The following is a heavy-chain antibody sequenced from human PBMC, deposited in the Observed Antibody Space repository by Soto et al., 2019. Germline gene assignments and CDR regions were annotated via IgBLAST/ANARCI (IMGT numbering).Heavy chain of an antibody. D-gene: IGHD3-22*01. Sequence: ASVKVSCKTSGYTFTSYAIHWVRQVPGQRLEWMGWVYGDNGNTKYLEKFQGRVTFTRDTSASTAYMELSSLRSEDTAVYYCARGSGYYYWDDYWGQGTLVTVSS. V-gene: IGHV1-3*01. CDR2: VYGDNGNT. CDR1: GYTFTSYA. J-gene: IGHJ4*02. CDR3: ARGSGYYYWDDY.